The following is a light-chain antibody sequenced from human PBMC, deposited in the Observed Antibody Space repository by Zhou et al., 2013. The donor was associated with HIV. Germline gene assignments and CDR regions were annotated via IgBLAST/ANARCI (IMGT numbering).Light chain of an antibody. CDR1: QSVSSY. CDR3: QQYGSSPVT. Sequence: EIVLTQSPATLSLSPGERATLSCRASQSVSSYLAWYQQKPGQAPRLLIYDASNRATGIPARSSGSGSGTDFTLTISSLEPEDFAVYYCQQYGSSPVTFGGGTKVEIK. V-gene: IGKV3-11*01. J-gene: IGKJ4*01. CDR2: DAS.